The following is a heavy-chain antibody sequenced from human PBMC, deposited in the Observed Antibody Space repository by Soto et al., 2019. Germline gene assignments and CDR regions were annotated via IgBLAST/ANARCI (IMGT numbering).Heavy chain of an antibody. Sequence: QVQLVQSGAEVRKPGASVKISCKTSGYIFTTNPVHWVRQAPGQGLEWMGWINAGNGNTEYSQKFQDRVTFTRDTPAATVYMDLSSLTSEDTAVYYCTKTYGTSSDNWFGPWGQGTLVTVSS. CDR1: GYIFTTNP. CDR2: INAGNGNT. V-gene: IGHV1-3*01. D-gene: IGHD6-6*01. CDR3: TKTYGTSSDNWFGP. J-gene: IGHJ5*02.